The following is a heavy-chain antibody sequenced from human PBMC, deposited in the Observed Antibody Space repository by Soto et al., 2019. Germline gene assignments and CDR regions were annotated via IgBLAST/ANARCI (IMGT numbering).Heavy chain of an antibody. V-gene: IGHV4-59*01. CDR2: IYYSGST. D-gene: IGHD5-12*01. Sequence: SETLSLTCTVSGGSISSYYWSWIRQPPGKGLEWIGYIYYSGSTNYNPSLKSRVTISVDTSKNQFSLKLSSVTAADTAVYYCARDSRDGYNWLGAFDIWGQGTMVTVSS. CDR3: ARDSRDGYNWLGAFDI. CDR1: GGSISSYY. J-gene: IGHJ3*02.